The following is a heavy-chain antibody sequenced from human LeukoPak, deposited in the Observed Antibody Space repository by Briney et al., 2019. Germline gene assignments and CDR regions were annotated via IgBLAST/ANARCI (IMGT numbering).Heavy chain of an antibody. CDR2: ISGSGGSI. Sequence: GGSLRLSCTASGFTFSDYAMSWVRQAPGKGLEWVSGISGSGGSIRYADSVKDRFIISRDNSKNTLYLQINSLRAEDTAVYYCAKGGDGYNYYFDYWGQETLVTVSS. CDR3: AKGGDGYNYYFDY. J-gene: IGHJ4*02. CDR1: GFTFSDYA. D-gene: IGHD5-24*01. V-gene: IGHV3-23*01.